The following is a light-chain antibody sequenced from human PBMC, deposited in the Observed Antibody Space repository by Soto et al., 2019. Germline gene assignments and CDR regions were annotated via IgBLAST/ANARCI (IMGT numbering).Light chain of an antibody. Sequence: QAVVTQGPSFSVSPGGTVTLTCGLSSGSVSTSYYPSWYQQTPGQAPRTLIYSTNTRSSGVPDRFSGSILGNKAALTITGAQADDESDYYCVLYMGSGIPGVFGGGTKLTVL. CDR2: STN. J-gene: IGLJ3*02. CDR3: VLYMGSGIPGV. CDR1: SGSVSTSYY. V-gene: IGLV8-61*01.